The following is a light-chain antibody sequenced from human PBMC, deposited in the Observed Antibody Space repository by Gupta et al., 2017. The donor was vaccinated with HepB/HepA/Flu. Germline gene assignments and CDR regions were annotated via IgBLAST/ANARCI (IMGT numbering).Light chain of an antibody. Sequence: SSDLTQDPAVSVALGQTVRNTCQGDSLRSYYATWYQQKPGQAPLLVFYGKNNRPSGIPDRFSASTSGNTGSLTITGAQAEDEAEYYCNSRDNSGDHWVFGGGTKLSVL. CDR1: SLRSYY. J-gene: IGLJ3*02. CDR2: GKN. CDR3: NSRDNSGDHWV. V-gene: IGLV3-19*01.